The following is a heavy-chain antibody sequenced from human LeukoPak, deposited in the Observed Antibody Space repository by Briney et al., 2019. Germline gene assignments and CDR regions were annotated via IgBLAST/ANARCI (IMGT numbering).Heavy chain of an antibody. CDR2: VRYDGSSK. D-gene: IGHD5-18*01. V-gene: IGHV3-30*02. J-gene: IGHJ6*03. CDR1: GFTFNSYG. CDR3: ARAGMETDPLDYYYYMDV. Sequence: GGSLRLSCAASGFTFNSYGMHWVRQAPGKGLEWVAFVRYDGSSKYYADSVKGRFTISRDNSKNTLYLQMNSLRAEDTAVYYCARAGMETDPLDYYYYMDVWGKGTTVTVSS.